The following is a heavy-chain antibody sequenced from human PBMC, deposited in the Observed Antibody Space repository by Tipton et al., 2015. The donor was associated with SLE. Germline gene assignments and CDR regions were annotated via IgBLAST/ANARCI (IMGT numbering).Heavy chain of an antibody. CDR3: ARDLPRYDSSGTGDY. Sequence: QLVQSGAEVKKPGSSVKVSCKASGGTFSSYAISWVRQAPGQGLEWMGWISAYNGNTNYAQKLQGRVTMTTDTSTSTAYMELRSLRSDDTAVYYCARDLPRYDSSGTGDYWGQGTLVTVSS. D-gene: IGHD3-22*01. CDR2: ISAYNGNT. V-gene: IGHV1-18*01. CDR1: GGTFSSYA. J-gene: IGHJ4*02.